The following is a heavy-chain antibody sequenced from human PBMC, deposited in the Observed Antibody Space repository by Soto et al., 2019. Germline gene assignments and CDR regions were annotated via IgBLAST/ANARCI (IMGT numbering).Heavy chain of an antibody. CDR1: GGSISSYY. V-gene: IGHV4-59*12. Sequence: PSETLSLTCTVSGGSISSYYWSWIRQPPGKGLEWIGYIYYSGSTNYNPSLKSRVTISVDTSKNQFSLKLSSVTAADTAVYYCARVSLGELSSIDYWGQGTLVTVSS. CDR2: IYYSGST. J-gene: IGHJ4*02. CDR3: ARVSLGELSSIDY. D-gene: IGHD3-16*02.